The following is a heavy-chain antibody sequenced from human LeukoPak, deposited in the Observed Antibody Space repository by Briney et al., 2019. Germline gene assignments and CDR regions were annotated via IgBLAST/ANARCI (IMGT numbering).Heavy chain of an antibody. V-gene: IGHV4-34*01. CDR3: ARGCDDSSGYYQYYFDY. Sequence: SSETLSLTCAVYGGSFSGYYWSWIRQPPGKGLEWIGEINHSGSTNYNPSLKSRVTISVDTSKNQFSLKLSSVTAADTAVYCCARGCDDSSGYYQYYFDYWGQGTLVTVSS. CDR2: INHSGST. J-gene: IGHJ4*02. CDR1: GGSFSGYY. D-gene: IGHD3-22*01.